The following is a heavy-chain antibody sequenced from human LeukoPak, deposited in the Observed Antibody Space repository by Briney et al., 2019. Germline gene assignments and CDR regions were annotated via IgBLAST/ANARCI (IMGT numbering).Heavy chain of an antibody. Sequence: GGSLRLSCGASGFTVSTNYMSWVRQAPGKGLEWVSIIYSGGSTYYADSVKGGFTISRDNSKNTLYLQMNSLRAEDTAVYYCASYRYGSSFAFDIWGQGTMVTVSS. V-gene: IGHV3-66*01. D-gene: IGHD6-6*01. CDR3: ASYRYGSSFAFDI. CDR1: GFTVSTNY. J-gene: IGHJ3*02. CDR2: IYSGGST.